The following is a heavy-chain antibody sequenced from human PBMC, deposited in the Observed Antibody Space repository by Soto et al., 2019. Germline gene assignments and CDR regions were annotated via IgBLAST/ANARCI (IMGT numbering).Heavy chain of an antibody. Sequence: QVQLVESGRGVVQPGRSLRLSCAASGFTFSNYGMHWVRQAPGKGLEWVAVIWSDGSNKYNADSVKARFTISRDNSKNTLYLQMNSVRAEDTAVYYCARGGYCSSTSCYTLRGGVERRLYYYFYGMDVWGQGTTVTVSS. CDR1: GFTFSNYG. J-gene: IGHJ6*02. V-gene: IGHV3-33*01. CDR3: ARGGYCSSTSCYTLRGGVERRLYYYFYGMDV. D-gene: IGHD2-2*02. CDR2: IWSDGSNK.